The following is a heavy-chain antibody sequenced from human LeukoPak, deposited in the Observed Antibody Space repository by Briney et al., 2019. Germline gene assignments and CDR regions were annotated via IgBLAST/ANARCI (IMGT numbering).Heavy chain of an antibody. D-gene: IGHD5-24*01. J-gene: IGHJ4*02. Sequence: SETLSLTCTVSGGSISSGAYYWGWIRQHPGKGLEWIGYIFYSGGTYYNPSLKSRVTISVDTSKNQFSLKLTSVTAADTAVYYCARGRWLQSPFDYWGQGTLVTVSS. V-gene: IGHV4-31*03. CDR3: ARGRWLQSPFDY. CDR1: GGSISSGAYY. CDR2: IFYSGGT.